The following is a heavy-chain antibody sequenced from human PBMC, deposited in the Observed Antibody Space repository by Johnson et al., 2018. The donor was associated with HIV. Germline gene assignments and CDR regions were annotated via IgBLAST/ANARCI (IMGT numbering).Heavy chain of an antibody. CDR3: AKDSTYYDSGGAFDI. CDR1: GFTLGSYA. Sequence: QVQLVESGGDLVQPGGPLRLSCAASGFTLGSYAMSWVRQASGKGLQWVAVISYDGSNKYYADSVKGRFTISRDNSKNTLYLQMNSLRAEDTAVYYCAKDSTYYDSGGAFDIWGQGTMVTVSS. V-gene: IGHV3-30*18. J-gene: IGHJ3*02. D-gene: IGHD3-3*01. CDR2: ISYDGSNK.